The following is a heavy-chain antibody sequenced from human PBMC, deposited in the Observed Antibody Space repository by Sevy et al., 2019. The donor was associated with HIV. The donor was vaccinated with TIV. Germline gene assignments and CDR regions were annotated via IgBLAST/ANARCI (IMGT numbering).Heavy chain of an antibody. CDR2: ISGSGGST. CDR3: AKPAILGSNFDP. CDR1: GFTFSSYA. J-gene: IGHJ5*02. Sequence: GGALRLSFAASGFTFSSYALSWVRQAPGKGLEWVSAISGSGGSTYYADSVKGRFTISRDNSKNTLYLQMNSLRAEDTAVYYCAKPAILGSNFDPWGQRTLVTVSS. D-gene: IGHD2-8*01. V-gene: IGHV3-23*01.